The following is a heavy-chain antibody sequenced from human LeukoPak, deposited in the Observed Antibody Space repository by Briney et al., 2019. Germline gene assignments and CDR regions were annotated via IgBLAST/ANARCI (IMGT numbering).Heavy chain of an antibody. CDR1: GGSISSYY. CDR3: ARTNGDYVTFDY. J-gene: IGHJ4*02. V-gene: IGHV4-59*01. CDR2: IYYSGST. Sequence: SETLSLTCTVSGGSISSYYWSWIRQPPGKGLEWIGYIYYSGSTNYNPSLKGRVTISVDTSKNQFSLKLSSVTAADTAVYYCARTNGDYVTFDYWGQGTLVTVSS. D-gene: IGHD4-17*01.